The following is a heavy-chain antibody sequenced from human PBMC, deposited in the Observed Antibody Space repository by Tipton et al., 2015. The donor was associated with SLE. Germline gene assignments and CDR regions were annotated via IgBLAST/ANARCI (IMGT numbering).Heavy chain of an antibody. CDR2: IIPIFGTA. CDR1: GGPFSSYA. CDR3: ASGTYSSSGYYFDY. D-gene: IGHD6-13*01. Sequence: QLVQSGPEVKKPGSSVKVSCKASGGPFSSYAISWVRQAPGQGLEWMGRIIPIFGTANYAQKFQGRVTITADESTSTAYMELSSLRSEDTAGYYCASGTYSSSGYYFDYWGQVTLVTVSS. V-gene: IGHV1-69*18. J-gene: IGHJ4*02.